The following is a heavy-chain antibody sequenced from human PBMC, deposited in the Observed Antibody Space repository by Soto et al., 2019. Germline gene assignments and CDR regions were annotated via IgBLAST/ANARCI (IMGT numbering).Heavy chain of an antibody. CDR2: ISSSSSYI. Sequence: XGSLRLSCAASGFTFSSYSMNWVRQAAGKGLEWVSSISSSSSYIYYADSVKGRFTISRDNAKNSLYLQMNSLRAEDTAVYYCARDASYYDYVWGSYRPPPYYFDYWGQGTLVTVSS. CDR3: ARDASYYDYVWGSYRPPPYYFDY. J-gene: IGHJ4*02. D-gene: IGHD3-16*02. CDR1: GFTFSSYS. V-gene: IGHV3-21*01.